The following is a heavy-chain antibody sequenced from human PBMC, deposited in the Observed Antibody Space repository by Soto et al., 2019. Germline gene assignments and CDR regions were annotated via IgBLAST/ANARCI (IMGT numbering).Heavy chain of an antibody. CDR3: ARPITGTTRTLDSFLFDASPSWFDP. V-gene: IGHV4-39*01. CDR2: IYYSGST. D-gene: IGHD1-7*01. CDR1: GGSISSSSYY. Sequence: PSETLSLTCTASGGSISSSSYYWGWIRQPPGKGLEWIGSIYYSGSTYYNPSLKSRVTISVDTSKNQFSLKLSSVTAADTAVYYCARPITGTTRTLDSFLFDASPSWFDPWGQGTLVTVSS. J-gene: IGHJ5*02.